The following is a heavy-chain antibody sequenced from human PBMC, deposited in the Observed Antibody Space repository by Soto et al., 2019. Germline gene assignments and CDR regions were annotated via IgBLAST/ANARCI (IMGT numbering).Heavy chain of an antibody. CDR2: IYYSGST. CDR3: ARSRRAARLGDYYYGMDV. J-gene: IGHJ6*02. D-gene: IGHD6-6*01. Sequence: SETLSLTCTVSGGSVSSGSYYWSWIRQPPGKGLEWIGYIYYSGSTNYNPSLKSRVTISVDTSKNQFSLKLSSVTAADTAVYYCARSRRAARLGDYYYGMDVWGQGTTVTVSS. V-gene: IGHV4-61*01. CDR1: GGSVSSGSYY.